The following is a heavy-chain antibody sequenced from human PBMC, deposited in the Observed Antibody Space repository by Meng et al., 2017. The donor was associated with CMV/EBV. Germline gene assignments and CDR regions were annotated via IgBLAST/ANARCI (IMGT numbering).Heavy chain of an antibody. D-gene: IGHD3-3*01. CDR3: ARETIFGVVIIWDWFDP. Sequence: SETLSLTCAISGDSVSSNSAAWNWLRQSPSRGLEWLGRTYYRSKWYNDYAVAVKSRITINPDTSKNQFSLQLNSVTPEDTAVYYCARETIFGVVIIWDWFDPWGQGTLVTVSS. J-gene: IGHJ5*02. V-gene: IGHV6-1*01. CDR2: TYYRSKWYN. CDR1: GDSVSSNSAA.